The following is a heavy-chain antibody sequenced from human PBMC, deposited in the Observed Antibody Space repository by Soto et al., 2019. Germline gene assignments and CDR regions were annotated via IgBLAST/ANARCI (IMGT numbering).Heavy chain of an antibody. D-gene: IGHD3-10*01. CDR2: ISYDGSNK. V-gene: IGHV3-30*03. CDR1: GVTFSSYG. Sequence: GGALRLYCAASGVTFSSYGMHWVRQAPGKGLEWVAVISYDGSNKYYADSVKGRFTISRDNSKNTLYLQMNSLRAEDTAVYYCAGTGDAFDIWGQGTMVTVSS. CDR3: AGTGDAFDI. J-gene: IGHJ3*02.